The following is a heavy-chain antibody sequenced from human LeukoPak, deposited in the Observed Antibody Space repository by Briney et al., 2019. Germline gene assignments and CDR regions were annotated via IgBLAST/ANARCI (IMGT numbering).Heavy chain of an antibody. CDR3: ARDESSGISPNWFDP. J-gene: IGHJ5*02. Sequence: PSQTLSLTCTVSGGSISSGGYYWSWIRQPPGKGLEWIGYIYHSGSTYYNPSLKSRVTISADRSKNQFSLKLSSVTAADTAVYYCARDESSGISPNWFDPWGQGTLVTVSS. CDR2: IYHSGST. V-gene: IGHV4-30-2*01. CDR1: GGSISSGGYY. D-gene: IGHD3-10*01.